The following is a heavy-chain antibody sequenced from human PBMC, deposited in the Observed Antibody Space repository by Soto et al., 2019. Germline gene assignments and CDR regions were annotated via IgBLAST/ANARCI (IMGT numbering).Heavy chain of an antibody. D-gene: IGHD3-10*01. CDR1: GGSFSGYY. Sequence: SETLSLTCAVYGGSFSGYYWSWIRQPPGKGLEWIGEINHSGSTNYNPSLKSRVTISVDTSKNQFSLKLSSVTAADTAVYYCARGLYYYGSGSYYSPGFYYYYGMDVWGQGTTVTVSS. V-gene: IGHV4-34*01. CDR3: ARGLYYYGSGSYYSPGFYYYYGMDV. J-gene: IGHJ6*02. CDR2: INHSGST.